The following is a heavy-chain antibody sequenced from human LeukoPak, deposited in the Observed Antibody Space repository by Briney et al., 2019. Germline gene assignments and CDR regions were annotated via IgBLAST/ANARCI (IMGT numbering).Heavy chain of an antibody. V-gene: IGHV4-34*01. D-gene: IGHD1-26*01. CDR3: ARHFGSYRW. J-gene: IGHJ4*02. Sequence: SSETLSLTCAVYGGSFSGYYWSWIRQPPGKGLEWIGEIYHSGSTNYNPSLKSRVTISVDKSKNQFSLKLSPVTAADTAVYYCARHFGSYRWWGQGTLVTVSS. CDR2: IYHSGST. CDR1: GGSFSGYY.